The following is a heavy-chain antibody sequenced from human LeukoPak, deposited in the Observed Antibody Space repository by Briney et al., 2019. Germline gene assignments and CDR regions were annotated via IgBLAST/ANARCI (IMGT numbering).Heavy chain of an antibody. CDR1: GGTFSSYA. CDR3: ATDSSGWYSFDY. D-gene: IGHD6-19*01. CDR2: IIPIFGTA. J-gene: IGHJ4*02. Sequence: GASVKVSCKASGGTFSSYAISWVRQAPGQGLEWMGGIIPIFGTANYAQKFQGRVTITADESTSTAYMELSSLRSEDTAVYYCATDSSGWYSFDYWGQGTLVTVSS. V-gene: IGHV1-69*13.